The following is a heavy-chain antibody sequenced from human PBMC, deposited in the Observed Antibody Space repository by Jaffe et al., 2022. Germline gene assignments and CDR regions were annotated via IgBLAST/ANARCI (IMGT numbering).Heavy chain of an antibody. CDR2: IYHSGST. J-gene: IGHJ4*02. CDR3: AREIGHAGFGESRYYFDY. Sequence: QVQLQESGPGLVKPSETLSLTCAVSGYSISSGYYWGWIRQPPGKGLEWIGSIYHSGSTYYNPSLKSRVTISVDTSKNQFSLKLSSVTAADTAVYYCAREIGHAGFGESRYYFDYWGQGTLVTVSS. CDR1: GYSISSGYY. D-gene: IGHD3-10*01. V-gene: IGHV4-38-2*02.